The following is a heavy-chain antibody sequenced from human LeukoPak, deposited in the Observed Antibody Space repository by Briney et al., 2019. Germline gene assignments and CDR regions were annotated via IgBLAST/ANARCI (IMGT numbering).Heavy chain of an antibody. D-gene: IGHD1-26*01. CDR3: AKGPFRVGASAVPSDAFDI. J-gene: IGHJ3*02. CDR1: GSTFSNYA. Sequence: PGGSLRLSCAASGSTFSNYAMSWVRQAPGKGLEWVSAISGSGGHTYYADSVKGRFTISSDNSKNTLYLQMFSLSAEDTAVYYCAKGPFRVGASAVPSDAFDIWGQGTMVTVSS. V-gene: IGHV3-23*01. CDR2: ISGSGGHT.